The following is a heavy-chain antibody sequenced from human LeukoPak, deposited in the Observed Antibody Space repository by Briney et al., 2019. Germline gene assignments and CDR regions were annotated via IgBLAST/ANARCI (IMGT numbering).Heavy chain of an antibody. V-gene: IGHV4-4*07. Sequence: SETLSLTCTVSGGSISGYYWSWIRQPAAKGLEWVGRIYTSGSTNYNPSLKSRVTISVDTSKNQFSLKLSSVAAADTAVYYCATHIAVAGTGYDPWGQGTLVTVSS. CDR2: IYTSGST. CDR1: GGSISGYY. D-gene: IGHD6-19*01. J-gene: IGHJ5*02. CDR3: ATHIAVAGTGYDP.